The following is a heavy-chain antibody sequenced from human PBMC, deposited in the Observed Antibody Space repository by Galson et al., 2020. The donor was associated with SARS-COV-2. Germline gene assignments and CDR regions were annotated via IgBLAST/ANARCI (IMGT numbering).Heavy chain of an antibody. CDR1: GYTFTSYG. CDR3: AAEDGGGYCSGGSCQDY. CDR2: ISAYNGNT. D-gene: IGHD2-15*01. V-gene: IGHV1-18*01. J-gene: IGHJ4*02. Sequence: ASVKVSCKASGYTFTSYGISWVRQAPGQGLEWMGWISAYNGNTNYAQKLRGRVTMTTDTSTSTAYMEPRSLRSDDTAVYYCAAEDGGGYCSGGSCQDYWGQGTLVTVSS.